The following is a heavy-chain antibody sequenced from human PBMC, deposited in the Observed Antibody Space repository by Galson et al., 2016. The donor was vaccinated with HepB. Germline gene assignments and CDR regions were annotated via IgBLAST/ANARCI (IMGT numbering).Heavy chain of an antibody. J-gene: IGHJ4*02. Sequence: SLRLSCAASGFTFCSYGMHWVRQAPGKGLEWVAFISYDGSNKKYADSVKGRFTISRDNSKKTLYLQMNSLRAEDTAVYYCAKDGRIYCSSASCHDHFHYWGQGTLVTVSS. D-gene: IGHD2-2*01. V-gene: IGHV3-30*18. CDR3: AKDGRIYCSSASCHDHFHY. CDR2: ISYDGSNK. CDR1: GFTFCSYG.